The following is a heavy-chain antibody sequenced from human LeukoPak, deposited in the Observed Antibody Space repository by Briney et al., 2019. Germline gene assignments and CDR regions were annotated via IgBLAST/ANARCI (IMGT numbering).Heavy chain of an antibody. Sequence: GGSLRLSCAASGFTFSNFAMHWVRQAPGEGLEHVAVVSSDGSTKYYPDSVRGRFIISRDDFKSTVYLQMNSLRIDDTAVYHCAKDGGKAVAGTFDYWGQGTLVTVSS. CDR2: VSSDGSTK. V-gene: IGHV3-30*04. CDR1: GFTFSNFA. CDR3: AKDGGKAVAGTFDY. D-gene: IGHD6-19*01. J-gene: IGHJ4*02.